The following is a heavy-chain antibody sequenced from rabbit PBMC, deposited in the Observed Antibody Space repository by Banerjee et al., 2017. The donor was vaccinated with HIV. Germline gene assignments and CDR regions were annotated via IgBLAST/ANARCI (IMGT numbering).Heavy chain of an antibody. V-gene: IGHV1S45*01. D-gene: IGHD8-1*01. J-gene: IGHJ4*01. Sequence: QQQLEESGGGLVKPEGSLTLTCKASGFDLSSYYMCWVRQAPGKGLEWIGCIYAGSSGSTYYATWAKGRFTISKTSSTTVTLQMTSLTAADTATYFCARDAGSSDSTNFWGPGTLVTVS. CDR1: GFDLSSYY. CDR3: ARDAGSSDSTNF. CDR2: IYAGSSGST.